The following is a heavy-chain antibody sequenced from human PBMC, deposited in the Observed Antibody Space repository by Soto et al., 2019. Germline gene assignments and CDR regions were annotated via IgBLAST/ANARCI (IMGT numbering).Heavy chain of an antibody. Sequence: ASVKVSCKSSGYTFINYNIHWVRQAPGQGLEWMGMIIPSGGSTTYAQKFQGRVTMTRDTSTSTVDMELSSLRSEDTAVYYCSRGVEGWFDPWG. J-gene: IGHJ5*02. CDR1: GYTFINYN. V-gene: IGHV1-46*03. D-gene: IGHD3-10*01. CDR3: SRGVEGWFDP. CDR2: IIPSGGST.